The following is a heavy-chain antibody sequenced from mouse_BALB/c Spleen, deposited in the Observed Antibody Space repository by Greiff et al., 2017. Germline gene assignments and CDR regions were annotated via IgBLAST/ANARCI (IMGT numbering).Heavy chain of an antibody. D-gene: IGHD2-1*01. V-gene: IGHV5-4*02. CDR2: ISDGGSYT. J-gene: IGHJ4*01. Sequence: EVKVVESGGGLVKPGGSLKLSCAASGFTFSDYYMYWVRQTPEKRLEWVATISDGGSYTYYPDSVKGRFTISRDNAKNNLYLQMSSLKSEDTAMYYCARSYGNYVYAMDYWGQGTSVTVSS. CDR3: ARSYGNYVYAMDY. CDR1: GFTFSDYY.